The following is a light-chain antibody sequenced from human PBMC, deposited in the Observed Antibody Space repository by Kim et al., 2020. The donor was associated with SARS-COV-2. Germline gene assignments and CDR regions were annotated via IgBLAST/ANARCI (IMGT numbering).Light chain of an antibody. J-gene: IGLJ2*01. CDR1: SGDIGNYKS. V-gene: IGLV2-8*01. CDR2: EVN. CDR3: SSYAGSNSVV. Sequence: GQSVTIPCSGTSGDIGNYKSVSWYQQHPGKAPKLMIYEVNKRPSGVPDRFSGSKSGNTASLTVSGLQAEDEADYYCSSYAGSNSVVFGGGTKVTVL.